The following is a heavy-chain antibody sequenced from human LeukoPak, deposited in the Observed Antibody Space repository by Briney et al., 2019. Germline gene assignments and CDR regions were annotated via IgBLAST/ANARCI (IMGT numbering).Heavy chain of an antibody. CDR1: GFTFSSYA. CDR3: AKEQYYYDSSGYQSPDY. V-gene: IGHV3-30-3*01. CDR2: ISYDGSNK. D-gene: IGHD3-22*01. Sequence: GSLRLSCAASGFTFSSYAMHWVRQAPGKGLEGVAVISYDGSNKYYADSVKGRFTISRDNSKNTLYLQMNSLRAEDTAVYYCAKEQYYYDSSGYQSPDYWGQGTLVTVSS. J-gene: IGHJ4*02.